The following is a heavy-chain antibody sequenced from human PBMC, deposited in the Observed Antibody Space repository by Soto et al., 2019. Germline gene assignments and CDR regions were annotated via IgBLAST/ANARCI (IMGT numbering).Heavy chain of an antibody. D-gene: IGHD2-15*01. CDR2: IYYSGST. CDR3: ARGVAADNWFDP. J-gene: IGHJ5*02. Sequence: SETLSLTCTVSGGSISSGGYYWSWIRQHPGKGLEWIGYIYYSGSTYYNPSLKSRVTISVDTSKNQFSLKLSSVTAADTAVYYCARGVAADNWFDPWGQGTLVTVSS. CDR1: GGSISSGGYY. V-gene: IGHV4-31*03.